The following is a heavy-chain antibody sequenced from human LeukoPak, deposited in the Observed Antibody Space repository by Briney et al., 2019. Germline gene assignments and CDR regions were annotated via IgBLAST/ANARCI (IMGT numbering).Heavy chain of an antibody. CDR1: GFTFSSYW. Sequence: GGSLRLSCAASGFTFSSYWMSWVRQAPGKGLEWVANIKQDGSEKYYVDSVKGRFTISRDNSKNTLYLQMNSLRAEDTAVYYCARDPAAFYYMDVWGKGTTVTVSS. CDR2: IKQDGSEK. V-gene: IGHV3-7*01. CDR3: ARDPAAFYYMDV. D-gene: IGHD2-2*01. J-gene: IGHJ6*03.